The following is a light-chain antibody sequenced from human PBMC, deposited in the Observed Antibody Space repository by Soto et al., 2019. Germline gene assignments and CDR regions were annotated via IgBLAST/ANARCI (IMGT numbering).Light chain of an antibody. CDR2: DGN. V-gene: IGLV2-14*03. CDR1: SGDVDSHY. J-gene: IGLJ2*01. CDR3: SSHTPNITL. Sequence: QSVLTQPASVSGSPGQSITISCTGTSGDVDSHYVAWYQQHPNKAPKVLIYDGNNRPSGVSDRFSGSKSGNTASLTISGLQAEDEADYYCSSHTPNITLFGGGTQLTVL.